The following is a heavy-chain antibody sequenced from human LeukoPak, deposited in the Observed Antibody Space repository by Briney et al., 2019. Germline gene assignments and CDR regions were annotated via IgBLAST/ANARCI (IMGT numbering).Heavy chain of an antibody. CDR2: ISWNSGSI. J-gene: IGHJ4*02. V-gene: IGHV3-9*01. Sequence: PGGSLRLSCAASGFTFDDYAMHWVRQAPGKGLEWVSGISWNSGSIGYADSVKGRLTISRDNAKNSLYLQMNSLRAEDTALYYCAKDGGWLGYCSSTSCYPFDYWGQGTLVTVSS. D-gene: IGHD2-2*01. CDR1: GFTFDDYA. CDR3: AKDGGWLGYCSSTSCYPFDY.